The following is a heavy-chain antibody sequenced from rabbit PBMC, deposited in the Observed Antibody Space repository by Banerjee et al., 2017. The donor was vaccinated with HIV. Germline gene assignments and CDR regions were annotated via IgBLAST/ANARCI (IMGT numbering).Heavy chain of an antibody. CDR2: INTNTGNT. CDR1: GFSLSSYA. CDR3: ARDLAGVIGWNFNS. J-gene: IGHJ4*01. D-gene: IGHD4-1*01. V-gene: IGHV1S40*01. Sequence: QSLEESGGDLVKPGASLTLTCTVSGFSLSSYAMCWVRQAPGKGLEWIACINTNTGNTVYACWAKGPFTTSKTSSTTVTLQMSRLTAADTVPYFCARDLAGVIGWNFNSWGPGTLGTVS.